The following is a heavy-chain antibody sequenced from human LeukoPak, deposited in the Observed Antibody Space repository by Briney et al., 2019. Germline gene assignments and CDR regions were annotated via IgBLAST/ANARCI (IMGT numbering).Heavy chain of an antibody. CDR1: GYTLTELS. J-gene: IGHJ5*02. CDR3: AATYYDILTGSNWFDP. Sequence: GASVKVSCKVSGYTLTELSMHWVRQAPGKGLEWMGGFDPEDGETIYAQKFQGRVTMTEDTSTDTAYMELSSLRSEDTAVYYCAATYYDILTGSNWFDPWGQGTLVTVSS. V-gene: IGHV1-24*01. D-gene: IGHD3-9*01. CDR2: FDPEDGET.